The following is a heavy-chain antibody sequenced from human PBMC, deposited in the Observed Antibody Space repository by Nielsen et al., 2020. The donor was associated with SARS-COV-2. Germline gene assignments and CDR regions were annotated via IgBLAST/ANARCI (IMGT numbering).Heavy chain of an antibody. CDR3: ARSSRITMVRRVIRSSYYYYYGMDV. J-gene: IGHJ6*02. D-gene: IGHD3-10*01. Sequence: WVRQAPGQGLEWMGWMNPNSGNTGYAQKFQGRVTMTRNTSISTAYMELSSLRSEDTAVYYCARSSRITMVRRVIRSSYYYYYGMDVWGQGTTVTVSS. V-gene: IGHV1-8*01. CDR2: MNPNSGNT.